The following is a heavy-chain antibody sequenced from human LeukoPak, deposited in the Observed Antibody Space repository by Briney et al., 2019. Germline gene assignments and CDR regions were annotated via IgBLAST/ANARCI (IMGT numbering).Heavy chain of an antibody. J-gene: IGHJ3*02. V-gene: IGHV3-33*01. CDR1: GFTFSSYG. Sequence: QPGRSLRLSCAASGFTFSSYGMHWVRQAPGKGLEWVAVILNDGSQEKYADSVKGRFTISRDNSKNTLFLQMNSLRAEDTAVYYCARDDVLGDNALDIWGQGTIVTVSS. CDR3: ARDDVLGDNALDI. D-gene: IGHD2-8*02. CDR2: ILNDGSQE.